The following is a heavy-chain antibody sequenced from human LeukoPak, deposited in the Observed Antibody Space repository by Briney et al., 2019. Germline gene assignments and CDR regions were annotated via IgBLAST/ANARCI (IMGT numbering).Heavy chain of an antibody. J-gene: IGHJ4*02. V-gene: IGHV1-18*01. CDR1: GYTFTSYG. CDR3: AINLYYDFWSGPRPYFDY. CDR2: ISAYNGNT. D-gene: IGHD3-3*01. Sequence: ASVKVSCKASGYTFTSYGISWVRQAPGQGLEWMGWISAYNGNTNYAQKLQGRVTMTTDTSTSTAYMELRSLRSDDTAVYYCAINLYYDFWSGPRPYFDYWGQGALVTVSS.